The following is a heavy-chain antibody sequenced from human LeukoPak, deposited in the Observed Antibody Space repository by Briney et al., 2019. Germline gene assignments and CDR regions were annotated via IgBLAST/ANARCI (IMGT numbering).Heavy chain of an antibody. J-gene: IGHJ6*02. CDR3: ASTNYYYGSGSYLYYYYYGMDV. D-gene: IGHD3-10*01. CDR2: IIPIFGIA. V-gene: IGHV1-69*04. Sequence: SVKVSCKASGGTFSSYAISWVRQAPGQGLEWMGRIIPIFGIANYAQMFQGRVTITADKSTSTAYMELSSLRSEDTAVYYCASTNYYYGSGSYLYYYYYGMDVWGQGTTVTVSS. CDR1: GGTFSSYA.